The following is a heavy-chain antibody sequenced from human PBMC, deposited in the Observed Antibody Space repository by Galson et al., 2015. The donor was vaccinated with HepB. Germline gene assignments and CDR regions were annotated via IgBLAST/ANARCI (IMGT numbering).Heavy chain of an antibody. CDR1: GFTYNNYW. CDR2: IKQDGSEN. J-gene: IGHJ4*02. D-gene: IGHD5-18*01. V-gene: IGHV3-7*03. CDR3: ARGWDTDVTSNFDD. Sequence: SLRLSCAVSGFTYNNYWMSWVRQAPGRGLEWVANIKQDGSENYYVDSVEGRFTVSRDNAKKTLYLDMNALSVEDTAVYYCARGWDTDVTSNFDDWGQGALVTVSS.